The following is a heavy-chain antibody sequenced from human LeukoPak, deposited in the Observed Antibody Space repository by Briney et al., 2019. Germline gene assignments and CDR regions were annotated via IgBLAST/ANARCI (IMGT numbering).Heavy chain of an antibody. Sequence: GASVKVSCKASGGTFSSYAISWVRQAPGQGLEWMGGIIPIFGTANYAQKFQGRVTITTDESTSTAYMELSSLRSEDTAVYYCARDRCSSTSCYTDDAFDIWGQGTMVTVSS. V-gene: IGHV1-69*05. CDR1: GGTFSSYA. D-gene: IGHD2-2*02. CDR3: ARDRCSSTSCYTDDAFDI. CDR2: IIPIFGTA. J-gene: IGHJ3*02.